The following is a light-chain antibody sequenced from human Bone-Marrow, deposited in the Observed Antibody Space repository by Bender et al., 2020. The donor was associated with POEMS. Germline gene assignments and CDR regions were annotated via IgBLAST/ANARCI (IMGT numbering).Light chain of an antibody. J-gene: IGLJ3*02. CDR1: SSNTGSGYD. CDR3: QSYDNSLGGWV. V-gene: IGLV1-40*01. CDR2: GYN. Sequence: QSVLTQPPSASGTPGQRVTISCTGSSSNTGSGYDINWYQHLPGTAPKLLIYGYNNRPSGVPDRFSGSKSGTSASLAITGLQAEDEGEYYCQSYDNSLGGWVFGGGTKLTVL.